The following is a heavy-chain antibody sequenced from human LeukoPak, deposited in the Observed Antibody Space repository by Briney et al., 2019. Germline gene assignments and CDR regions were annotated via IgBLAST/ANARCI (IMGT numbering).Heavy chain of an antibody. J-gene: IGHJ3*02. Sequence: GGSLRLSCAASGFTFSSYWMSWVRQAPGKGLEWVANIKQDGSEKYYVDSVKGRFTISRDNAKNSLYLQMNSLRAEDTAVYYCARAVLLWFGESVDAFDIWGQGTMVTVSS. V-gene: IGHV3-7*01. CDR1: GFTFSSYW. CDR3: ARAVLLWFGESVDAFDI. CDR2: IKQDGSEK. D-gene: IGHD3-10*01.